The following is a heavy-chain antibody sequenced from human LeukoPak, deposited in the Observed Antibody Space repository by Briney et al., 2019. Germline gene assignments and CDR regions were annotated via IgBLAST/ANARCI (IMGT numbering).Heavy chain of an antibody. CDR2: ISGSGGST. J-gene: IGHJ4*02. V-gene: IGHV3-23*01. CDR3: AKDRLGTPDY. Sequence: GGSLRLSCAASGFTFSSYGMSWVRQAPGKGLEWVSTISGSGGSTYYADSVKGRFTISRDNSKNILFLRMNSLRADDTAVYYCAKDRLGTPDYWGQGTLVTVSS. CDR1: GFTFSSYG. D-gene: IGHD1-14*01.